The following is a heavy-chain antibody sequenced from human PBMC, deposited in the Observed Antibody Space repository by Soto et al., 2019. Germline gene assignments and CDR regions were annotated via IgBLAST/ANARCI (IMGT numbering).Heavy chain of an antibody. J-gene: IGHJ5*02. CDR3: ARDRRYGDYPGWYNWFDP. V-gene: IGHV3-48*01. Sequence: GGSLRLSCAASGFTFSSYSMNWVRQAPGKGLEWVSYISSSSSTIYYADSVKGRFTISRDNAKNSLYLQMNSLRAEDTAVYYCARDRRYGDYPGWYNWFDPWGQGTLVTVSS. CDR2: ISSSSSTI. CDR1: GFTFSSYS. D-gene: IGHD4-17*01.